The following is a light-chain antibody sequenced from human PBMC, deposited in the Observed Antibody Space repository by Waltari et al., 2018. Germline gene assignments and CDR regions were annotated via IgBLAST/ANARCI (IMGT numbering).Light chain of an antibody. Sequence: EIVMTQSPATLSVSPGERATLSCRASQSISSNLAWYQQKTGQPPRLLIYSVSTRATGIPARFSGSGSGTEFTLTISSLQSEDFAVYYCQQYDNWPPLFGQGTKVEIK. CDR1: QSISSN. V-gene: IGKV3-15*01. CDR2: SVS. J-gene: IGKJ1*01. CDR3: QQYDNWPPL.